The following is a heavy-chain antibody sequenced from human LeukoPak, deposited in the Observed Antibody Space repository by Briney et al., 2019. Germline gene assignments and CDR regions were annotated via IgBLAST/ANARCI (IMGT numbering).Heavy chain of an antibody. Sequence: PGGSLRLSCAASGFTFSSYAMHWVRQAPGKGLEWVAVISYDGSNKYYADSVKGRFTISRDNSKNTLYLQMNSLRAEDTAVYYCARDILHIAVAGTGDYWGQGTLVTVSS. CDR1: GFTFSSYA. D-gene: IGHD6-19*01. CDR3: ARDILHIAVAGTGDY. CDR2: ISYDGSNK. J-gene: IGHJ4*02. V-gene: IGHV3-30-3*01.